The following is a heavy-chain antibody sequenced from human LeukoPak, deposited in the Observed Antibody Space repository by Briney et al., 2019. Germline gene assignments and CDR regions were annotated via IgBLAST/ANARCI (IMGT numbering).Heavy chain of an antibody. CDR3: ARDLVVEAATLDYGMDV. V-gene: IGHV3-53*01. J-gene: IGHJ6*02. Sequence: GGSLRLSCAASGFTVSSNYMSWVRQAPGKGLEWVSVIYSGGRTDYADSVKGRFTISRDNSENTVYLQMSSLRAEDTAVYYCARDLVVEAATLDYGMDVWGQGTTVTVSS. CDR2: IYSGGRT. CDR1: GFTVSSNY. D-gene: IGHD2-15*01.